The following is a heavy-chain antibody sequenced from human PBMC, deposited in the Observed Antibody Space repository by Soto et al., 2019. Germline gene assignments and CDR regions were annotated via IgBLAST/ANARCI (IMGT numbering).Heavy chain of an antibody. D-gene: IGHD3-9*01. CDR3: AKDRHPDGIWTFDY. V-gene: IGHV3-23*03. J-gene: IGHJ4*02. Sequence: PGGSLRLSCAASGFIFSTYTMNWVRQVPGKGLEWVSGISQPGKKTWYADSVKGRFTISRDNSKNFLFLQMDSLRVEDTAVYYCAKDRHPDGIWTFDYRGQRAPVTVSS. CDR2: ISQPGKKT. CDR1: GFIFSTYT.